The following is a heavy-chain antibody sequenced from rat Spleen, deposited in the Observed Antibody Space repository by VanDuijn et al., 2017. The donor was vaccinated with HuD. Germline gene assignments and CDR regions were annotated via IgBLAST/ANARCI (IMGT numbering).Heavy chain of an antibody. CDR1: GFTFSDYY. CDR3: TRYYSGPFDY. D-gene: IGHD1-1*01. CDR2: ISYDGSTT. V-gene: IGHV5-29*01. J-gene: IGHJ2*01. Sequence: EVQLVESDGGLVQPGRSLKLSCAASGFTFSDYYMAWVRQAPTKGLEWVATISYDGSTTYYRDSVKGRFTISRDNVKNTLYVQMDSLRSEDTANYYCTRYYSGPFDYWGQGVMVTVSS.